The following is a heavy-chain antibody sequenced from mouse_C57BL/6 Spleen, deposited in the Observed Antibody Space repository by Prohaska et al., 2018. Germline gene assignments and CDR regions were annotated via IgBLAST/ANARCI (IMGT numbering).Heavy chain of an antibody. CDR1: AFSSSW. V-gene: IGHV1-82*01. CDR3: ARDYYGSSYYFDY. CDR2: IYPGDGDT. D-gene: IGHD1-1*01. Sequence: AFSSSWMNLLKQLPGKGLEWIGRIYPGDGDTNYNGKFKGKSTLTADKSSSTAYMHLSSLTSEDSAVYFCARDYYGSSYYFDYWGQGTTLTVSS. J-gene: IGHJ2*01.